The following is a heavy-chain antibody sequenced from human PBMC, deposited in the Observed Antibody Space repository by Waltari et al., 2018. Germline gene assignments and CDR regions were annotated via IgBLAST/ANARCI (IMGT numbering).Heavy chain of an antibody. CDR2: ISASNSYI. J-gene: IGHJ5*02. D-gene: IGHD1-1*01. CDR1: GFSFGSNT. Sequence: EVKLVESGGGLVKPGGYLRITCVASGFSFGSNTMNWIRQAPGKGPEWVSSISASNSYIYYIDPVEGRFTISRDNAKSSLYLDLSRLRVEDTAVYYCGRGEQQQLVLTNWFDTWGQGTRVTVSS. V-gene: IGHV3-21*06. CDR3: GRGEQQQLVLTNWFDT.